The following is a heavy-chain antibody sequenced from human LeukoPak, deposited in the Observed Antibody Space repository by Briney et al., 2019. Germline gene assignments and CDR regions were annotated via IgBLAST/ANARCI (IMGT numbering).Heavy chain of an antibody. CDR2: ISSSGSTI. J-gene: IGHJ4*02. V-gene: IGHV3-48*03. CDR1: GFTFSSYE. Sequence: GGSLRLSCAASGFTFSSYEMNWVRQAPGEGLEWVSYISSSGSTIYYADSVKGRFTISRDNAKNSLYLQMNSLRAEDTAVYYCARVRVGYYDSSGYPDYWGQGTLVTVSS. D-gene: IGHD3-22*01. CDR3: ARVRVGYYDSSGYPDY.